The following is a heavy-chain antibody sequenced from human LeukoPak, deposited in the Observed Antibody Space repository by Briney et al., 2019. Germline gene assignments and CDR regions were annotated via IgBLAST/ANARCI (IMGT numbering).Heavy chain of an antibody. Sequence: GGALRLLFSTSWFTFNNYSLNLGRQASGEGLEVVSTISGGGETTYYADSAMGRFTISRDNSQNTLYLQMNSLRAEDTAVYYCARDYADYVGYFFFDYWGQGTLVTVSS. J-gene: IGHJ4*02. V-gene: IGHV3-23*01. CDR1: WFTFNNYS. CDR2: ISGGGETT. CDR3: ARDYADYVGYFFFDY. D-gene: IGHD4-17*01.